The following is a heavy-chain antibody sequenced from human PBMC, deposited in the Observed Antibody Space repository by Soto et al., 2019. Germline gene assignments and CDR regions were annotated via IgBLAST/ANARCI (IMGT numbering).Heavy chain of an antibody. D-gene: IGHD2-15*01. CDR3: ASARTSSCAVECWFDA. CDR1: GGTFSSYA. V-gene: IGHV1-69*12. CDR2: IIPIFGTG. J-gene: IGHJ5*02. Sequence: QVQLVQSGAEVKKPGSSVKVSCKASGGTFSSYAISWVRQAPGQGLEWMGGIIPIFGTGNYAQKFQGRVTITADEHTSQAYMTLSTLRSKTTAVYYCASARTSSCAVECWFDAWGQRTLVTLSS.